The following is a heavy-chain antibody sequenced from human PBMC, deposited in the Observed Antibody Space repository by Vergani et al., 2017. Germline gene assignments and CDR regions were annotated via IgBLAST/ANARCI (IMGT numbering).Heavy chain of an antibody. CDR2: ISSSGSTI. CDR3: AREGGDTAMVTDYYYYGMDV. J-gene: IGHJ6*02. V-gene: IGHV3-48*03. D-gene: IGHD5-18*01. Sequence: EVQLVESGGGLVKPGGSLRLSCAASGFTFSSYEMNWVRQAPGKGLEWVSYISSSGSTIYYADSVKGRFTISRDNAKNSLYLQMNSLRAEDTAVYYCAREGGDTAMVTDYYYYGMDVWGQGTTVTVSS. CDR1: GFTFSSYE.